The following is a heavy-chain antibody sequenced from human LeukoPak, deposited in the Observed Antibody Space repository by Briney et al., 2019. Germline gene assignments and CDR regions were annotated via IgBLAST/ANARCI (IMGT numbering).Heavy chain of an antibody. CDR2: LSGSGITT. V-gene: IGHV3-23*01. CDR3: AKGIYSGGWSYFDY. Sequence: GGSLRLSCAASGFTLSNSAMSWVRQAPGKGLEWVSTLSGSGITTYYADSVKGRFTISRDNSKNTLYMQMNTLRAEDSALYYCAKGIYSGGWSYFDYWGHGTLVTVSS. CDR1: GFTLSNSA. D-gene: IGHD6-19*01. J-gene: IGHJ4*01.